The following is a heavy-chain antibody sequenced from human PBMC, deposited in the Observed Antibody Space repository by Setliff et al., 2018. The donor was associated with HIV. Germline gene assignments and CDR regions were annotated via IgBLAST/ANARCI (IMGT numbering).Heavy chain of an antibody. CDR2: INAGNGNT. CDR3: ARDLNVRWGSFES. V-gene: IGHV1-3*01. CDR1: GYTFTTYG. Sequence: ASVKVSCKASGYTFTTYGMNWVRQAPGQGLEWMGWINAGNGNTKYSQKFQGRVTMTEDTSTDTAYMELSSLRSDDTAVYYCARDLNVRWGSFESWGQGTLVTVSS. D-gene: IGHD2-21*01. J-gene: IGHJ4*02.